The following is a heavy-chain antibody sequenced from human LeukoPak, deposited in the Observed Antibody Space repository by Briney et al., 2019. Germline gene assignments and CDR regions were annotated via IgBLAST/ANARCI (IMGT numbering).Heavy chain of an antibody. CDR3: AREGYDRALDY. V-gene: IGHV3-53*01. CDR1: GLTVSSNY. J-gene: IGHJ4*02. D-gene: IGHD3-3*01. Sequence: PGGSLRLSCAASGLTVSSNYMAWVRQVTGKGLEWVSVVYTGGTTYYADSVKGRFTVFSDNSKNTLYLQMNSLRAEDTAMYYCAREGYDRALDYWGQGTLVIVSS. CDR2: VYTGGTT.